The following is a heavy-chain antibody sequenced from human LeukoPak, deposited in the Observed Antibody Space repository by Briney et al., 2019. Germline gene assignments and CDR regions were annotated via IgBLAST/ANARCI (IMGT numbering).Heavy chain of an antibody. Sequence: SGPTLVKPTQTLTLTCTFSGFSLSTSGVGVGWIRQPPGKALEWLALIYWDDDKRYSPSLKSRLTITKDTSKNQVVLTMTNMDPVDPATYYCAHSVPAAMSRWFHPWGQGTLVTVSS. D-gene: IGHD2-2*01. CDR3: AHSVPAAMSRWFHP. J-gene: IGHJ5*02. CDR1: GFSLSTSGVG. CDR2: IYWDDDK. V-gene: IGHV2-5*02.